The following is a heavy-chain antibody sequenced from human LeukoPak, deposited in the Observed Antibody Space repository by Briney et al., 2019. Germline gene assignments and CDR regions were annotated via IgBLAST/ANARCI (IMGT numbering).Heavy chain of an antibody. Sequence: GGSLRLSCAASGFTFSSYSMNWVRPPPGRGRNGVYSISIISSYKYYPAPVKGRFTTSRDNAKNSLDLQMNSLRAEDTAVYYCARDFPPTGDILPVYPFSDIYMDVWGKGTTVTVSS. CDR1: GFTFSSYS. CDR3: ARDFPPTGDILPVYPFSDIYMDV. V-gene: IGHV3-21*01. J-gene: IGHJ6*03. D-gene: IGHD3-9*01. CDR2: ISIISSYK.